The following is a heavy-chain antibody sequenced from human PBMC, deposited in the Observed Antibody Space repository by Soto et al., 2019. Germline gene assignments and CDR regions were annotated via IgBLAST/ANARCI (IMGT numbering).Heavy chain of an antibody. Sequence: GVSLRVSSAASGFTFSSHWRNWVSQAPGKGLEWVAIISKDGSETKYVDSVRGRFAISRDNAKNSLYLQMNSLRAEDTAVYYCARDTYYDSSGYPPAPDYWGQGTLVTVSS. J-gene: IGHJ4*02. V-gene: IGHV3-7*05. D-gene: IGHD3-22*01. CDR1: GFTFSSHW. CDR3: ARDTYYDSSGYPPAPDY. CDR2: ISKDGSET.